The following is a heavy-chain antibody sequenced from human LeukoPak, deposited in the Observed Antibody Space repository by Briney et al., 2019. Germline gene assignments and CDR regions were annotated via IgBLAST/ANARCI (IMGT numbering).Heavy chain of an antibody. J-gene: IGHJ4*02. V-gene: IGHV4-34*01. CDR1: GGSFSGYY. CDR3: ARANYYGSGEGGLY. Sequence: PSETLSLTCAVYGGSFSGYYWSWIRQPPGKGPEWIGEINHSGSTNYNPSLKRRVTISVDTSKNQFSLKLSSVTAADTAVYYCARANYYGSGEGGLYWGQGTLVTVSS. D-gene: IGHD3-10*01. CDR2: INHSGST.